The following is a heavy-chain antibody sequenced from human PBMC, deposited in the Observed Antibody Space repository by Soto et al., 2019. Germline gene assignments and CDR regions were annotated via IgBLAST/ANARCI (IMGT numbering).Heavy chain of an antibody. D-gene: IGHD1-26*01. CDR1: GFTFDTYG. V-gene: IGHV3-33*01. Sequence: QVHLVESGGGVVQPGRSLRLSCAASGFTFDTYGMHWVRQAPGKGLDWVAVIWVDGSNKYYADSVKGRFTISRDNSKSPLYLQMKSLRAEDTAVYYCARAVGPFDYWGQGTLVTVSS. J-gene: IGHJ4*02. CDR3: ARAVGPFDY. CDR2: IWVDGSNK.